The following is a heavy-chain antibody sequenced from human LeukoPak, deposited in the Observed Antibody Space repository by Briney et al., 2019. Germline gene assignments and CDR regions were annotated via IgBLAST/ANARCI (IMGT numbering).Heavy chain of an antibody. CDR3: AKEVDTYYYDSSGYFDY. D-gene: IGHD3-22*01. J-gene: IGHJ4*02. CDR1: GFTFSSYA. V-gene: IGHV3-23*01. CDR2: IGGSGGST. Sequence: GGSQRLSCAASGFTFSSYAMSWVRQAPGQGLEWVSAIGGSGGSTYSADSVKGRFTISRDSSKNTLYLQMNSLRAEDTAVYYCAKEVDTYYYDSSGYFDYWGQGTLVTVSS.